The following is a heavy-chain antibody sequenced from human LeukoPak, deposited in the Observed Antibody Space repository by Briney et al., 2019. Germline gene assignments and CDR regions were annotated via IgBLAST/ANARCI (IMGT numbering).Heavy chain of an antibody. CDR2: IYYSKNT. CDR1: GGSISSSSAY. Sequence: SETLSLTCTVSGGSISSSSAYWGWVRQPPGKGLEWIGSIYYSKNTYYNPSLKSRVTISADTPKNQFSLTLGSVSATDTAVYYCVSPRGFSYGYFDYWGQGTPVTVSS. V-gene: IGHV4-39*01. CDR3: VSPRGFSYGYFDY. J-gene: IGHJ4*02. D-gene: IGHD5-18*01.